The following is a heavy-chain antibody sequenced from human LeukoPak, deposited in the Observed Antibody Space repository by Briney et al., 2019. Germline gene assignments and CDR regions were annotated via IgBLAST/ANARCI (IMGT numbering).Heavy chain of an antibody. CDR1: GYTLTELS. J-gene: IGHJ3*02. CDR3: ARDFTRVGATTGAFDI. Sequence: ASVKVSCKVSGYTLTELSMHWVRQAPGQGLEWMGWINPNSGGTNYAQKFQGRVTMTRDTSISTAYMELSRLRSDDTAVYYCARDFTRVGATTGAFDIWGQGTMVTVSS. CDR2: INPNSGGT. D-gene: IGHD1-26*01. V-gene: IGHV1-2*02.